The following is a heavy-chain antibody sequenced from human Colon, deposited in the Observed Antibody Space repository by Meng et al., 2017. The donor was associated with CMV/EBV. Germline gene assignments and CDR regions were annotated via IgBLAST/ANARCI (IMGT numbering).Heavy chain of an antibody. CDR2: IYTSATS. J-gene: IGHJ1*01. CDR3: TRGSRSGWYGDH. Sequence: LACAASEFTVSSYDSSWVRRTPRKGLEWITNIYTSATSSSASSVTFRFTISRSNAKNSLFLQMNSLGAEDTAVYYCTRGSRSGWYGDHWGQGTLVTVSS. CDR1: EFTVSSYD. V-gene: IGHV3-53*01. D-gene: IGHD6-19*01.